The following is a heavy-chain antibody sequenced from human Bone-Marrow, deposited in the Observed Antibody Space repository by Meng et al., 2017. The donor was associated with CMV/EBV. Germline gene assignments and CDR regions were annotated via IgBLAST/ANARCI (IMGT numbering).Heavy chain of an antibody. CDR3: ARAVNTYFNYYAMDV. CDR2: ISAFNGDT. V-gene: IGHV1-18*01. CDR1: GYTLTSYG. D-gene: IGHD5-24*01. Sequence: ASVKVSCKASGYTLTSYGISWVRQAPGQGLEWMGWISAFNGDTKYAQNLQGRVTITADKSTSTAYMDLSTLRFEDTAVYYCARAVNTYFNYYAMDVWGQGTTVTVSS. J-gene: IGHJ6*02.